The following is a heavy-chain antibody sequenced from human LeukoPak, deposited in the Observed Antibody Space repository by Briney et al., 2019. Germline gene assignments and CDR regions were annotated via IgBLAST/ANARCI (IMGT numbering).Heavy chain of an antibody. CDR1: GGSISGNY. J-gene: IGHJ5*02. V-gene: IGHV4-4*07. D-gene: IGHD3-16*02. Sequence: PSETLSLTCTVSGGSISGNYWSWIRQPAGKGLEWIGRIYSSGSTNYNPSLKGRVTMSVDASKNQLSLKLSSVTAADTAVYFCVRDAFGGVIVSWGQGTLVTVSS. CDR3: VRDAFGGVIVS. CDR2: IYSSGST.